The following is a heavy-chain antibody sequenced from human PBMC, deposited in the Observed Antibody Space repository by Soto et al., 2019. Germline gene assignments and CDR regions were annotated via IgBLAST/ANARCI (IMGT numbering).Heavy chain of an antibody. CDR2: IYHSGST. CDR3: ARATGLAAAGGYDYGMDV. Sequence: QVQLQESGPGLVKPSGTLSLTCAVSGGSISSSNWWSWVRQPPGKGLEWIGEIYHSGSTNYNPSLKSRVTVSVDKSKNQFSLKLSSVTAADTAVYYCARATGLAAAGGYDYGMDVWGQGTTVTVSS. V-gene: IGHV4-4*02. J-gene: IGHJ6*02. D-gene: IGHD6-13*01. CDR1: GGSISSSNW.